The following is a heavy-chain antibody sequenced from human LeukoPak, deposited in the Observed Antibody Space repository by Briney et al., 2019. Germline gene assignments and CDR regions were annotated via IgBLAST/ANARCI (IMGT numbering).Heavy chain of an antibody. CDR1: GFTFSSYG. D-gene: IGHD2-2*01. Sequence: GGSLRLSCAASGFTFSSYGMHWVRQAPGKGLEWVAFIRYDGSNKYYADSVKGRFTISRDNSKNTLYLQINSLRAEDTAVYYCTKDDIVVVPAAPNWFDPWGQGTLVTVSS. J-gene: IGHJ5*02. V-gene: IGHV3-30*02. CDR2: IRYDGSNK. CDR3: TKDDIVVVPAAPNWFDP.